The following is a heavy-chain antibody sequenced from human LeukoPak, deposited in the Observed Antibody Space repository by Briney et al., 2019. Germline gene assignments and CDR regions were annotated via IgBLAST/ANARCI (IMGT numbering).Heavy chain of an antibody. V-gene: IGHV4-61*02. D-gene: IGHD6-13*01. CDR1: GGSISSGSYY. Sequence: SETLSLTCTVSGGSISSGSYYWSWIRQPAGTGLEWIGRIYTSGSTNYNPSLKSRVTISVDTSKNQFSLKLSSVTAADTAVYYCASSAAAGTKGWFDPWGQGTLVTVSS. J-gene: IGHJ5*02. CDR2: IYTSGST. CDR3: ASSAAAGTKGWFDP.